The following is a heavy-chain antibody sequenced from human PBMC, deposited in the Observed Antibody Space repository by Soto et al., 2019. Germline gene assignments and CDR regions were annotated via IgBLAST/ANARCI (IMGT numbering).Heavy chain of an antibody. Sequence: SETLSLTCTVPGGSIISGGYYFICIREHPGKGLEWIGYIYYSGRTYYNPSLHSRVSIAVDTTENQFSLKLTSVTAADTSVYYCARGSFSSSSSWFDPWGRGTLVTVSS. CDR1: GGSIISGGYY. J-gene: IGHJ5*02. D-gene: IGHD6-6*01. CDR3: ARGSFSSSSSWFDP. CDR2: IYYSGRT. V-gene: IGHV4-31*03.